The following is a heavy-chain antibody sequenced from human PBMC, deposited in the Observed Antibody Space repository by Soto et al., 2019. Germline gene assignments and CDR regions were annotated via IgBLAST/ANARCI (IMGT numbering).Heavy chain of an antibody. CDR1: GGSISSGGYY. J-gene: IGHJ4*02. CDR2: IYYSGST. V-gene: IGHV4-31*03. CDR3: ARGGVLFRFSGGYTK. D-gene: IGHD6-19*01. Sequence: QVQLQESGPGLVKPSQTLSLTCTVSGGSISSGGYYWSWIRQHPGKGLEWIGYIYYSGSTYYNPSITSRVTRAVYTSKNQCSLKVSSVTAADTAVYYCARGGVLFRFSGGYTKWGQGTLVTVSS.